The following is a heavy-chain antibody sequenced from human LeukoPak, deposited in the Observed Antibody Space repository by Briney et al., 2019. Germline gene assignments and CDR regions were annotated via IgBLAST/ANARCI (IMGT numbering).Heavy chain of an antibody. Sequence: SGGSLRLSCAASGFTFSSYAMHWVRQAPGKGLEWVAVISYDGSNKYYADSVKGRFTISRDNSKDTLYLQMNSLRAEDTAVYYCARGSLSWMWPLDDYRGQGTLVTVSS. J-gene: IGHJ4*02. CDR2: ISYDGSNK. V-gene: IGHV3-30-3*01. D-gene: IGHD1-1*01. CDR3: ARGSLSWMWPLDDY. CDR1: GFTFSSYA.